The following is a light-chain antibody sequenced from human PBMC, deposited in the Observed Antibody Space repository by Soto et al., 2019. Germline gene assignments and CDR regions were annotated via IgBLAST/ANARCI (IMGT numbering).Light chain of an antibody. Sequence: DIQMTQSPSSLAASVGDRVTITCQASQDLTGYLNWYQQKPGKAPKLLIYDTTTLEEGVPSRFSGSGSGTDFTLTISSLQPEDVATYYCQKYNSALTFGGGTKVEIK. V-gene: IGKV1-33*01. CDR1: QDLTGY. CDR2: DTT. J-gene: IGKJ4*01. CDR3: QKYNSALT.